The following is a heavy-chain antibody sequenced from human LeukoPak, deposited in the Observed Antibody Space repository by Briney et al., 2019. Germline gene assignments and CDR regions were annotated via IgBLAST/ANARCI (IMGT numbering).Heavy chain of an antibody. V-gene: IGHV4-34*01. CDR1: GGSVRDNY. D-gene: IGHD6-13*01. CDR3: AGHVSAAAGGR. Sequence: SETLSLTCAVYGGSVRDNYWSWIRQPPGKGLEWIGETHHSGSTKYNPSLKSRVTISLDTSKNQFSLKLNSMTAADTAVYYCAGHVSAAAGGRWGQGTLVTVSS. CDR2: THHSGST. J-gene: IGHJ4*02.